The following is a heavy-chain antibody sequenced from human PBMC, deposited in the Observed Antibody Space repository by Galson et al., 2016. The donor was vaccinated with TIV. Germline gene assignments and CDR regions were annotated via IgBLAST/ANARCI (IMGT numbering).Heavy chain of an antibody. CDR3: ARVFQSYQLDY. D-gene: IGHD2-2*01. CDR2: LSYDGSSK. CDR1: GFTFNSYD. J-gene: IGHJ4*02. V-gene: IGHV3-30-3*01. Sequence: SLRLSCAASGFTFNSYDMHWVRQPPGKGLEWVAGLSYDGSSKYYPDAVKGRFTISRDKSNNTLYLQMDSLRTEDTAVYYCARVFQSYQLDYWGQGTLVTVSS.